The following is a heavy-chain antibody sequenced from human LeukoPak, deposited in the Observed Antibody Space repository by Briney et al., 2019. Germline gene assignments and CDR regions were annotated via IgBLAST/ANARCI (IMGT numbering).Heavy chain of an antibody. Sequence: VSVKVSCKASVYLFTTYAIHWVRQAPGHRLEWMGWINAGNGNTKYSQNFQRRVTITRATSATTAYMELSSLRSEDTSVYYCSRSSGDIFYYYYAMDVWGQGPTVTVSS. V-gene: IGHV1-3*01. CDR3: SRSSGDIFYYYYAMDV. CDR1: VYLFTTYA. D-gene: IGHD3-22*01. J-gene: IGHJ6*02. CDR2: INAGNGNT.